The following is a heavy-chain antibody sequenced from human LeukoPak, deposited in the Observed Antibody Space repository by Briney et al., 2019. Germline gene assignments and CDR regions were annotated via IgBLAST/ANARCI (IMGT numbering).Heavy chain of an antibody. D-gene: IGHD3-22*01. J-gene: IGHJ4*02. CDR1: GFTFSGYA. V-gene: IGHV3-23*01. Sequence: GGSLRLSCAASGFTFSGYAMAWLRQAPGKGLEWVSGITGSGGITYYTDSVKGRFTISRDNSKNTLYLQMDSLRTEDTAMYYSAKRDYYETSDFYPLFDYWGQGTLVTVSS. CDR3: AKRDYYETSDFYPLFDY. CDR2: ITGSGGIT.